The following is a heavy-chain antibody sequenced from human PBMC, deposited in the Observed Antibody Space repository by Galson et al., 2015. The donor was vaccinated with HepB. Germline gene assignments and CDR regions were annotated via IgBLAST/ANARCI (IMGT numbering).Heavy chain of an antibody. D-gene: IGHD5-12*01. CDR1: GFTFSNYW. V-gene: IGHV3-7*01. Sequence: SLRLSCAASGFTFSNYWMTWVRQAPGKGLEWVANIKQDGSEKYYVDSVKGRFTISRVNAKNSLYLQMNSLRAEDTAVYYCARAIIIVTTIGDFDYWGQGTLVTVSS. J-gene: IGHJ4*02. CDR2: IKQDGSEK. CDR3: ARAIIIVTTIGDFDY.